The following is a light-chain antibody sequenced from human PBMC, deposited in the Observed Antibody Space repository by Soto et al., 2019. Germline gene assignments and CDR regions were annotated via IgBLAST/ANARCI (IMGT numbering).Light chain of an antibody. CDR2: AAS. CDR3: QQLRMYPST. Sequence: IQLTQSPSSLSASVGDRVTITCRASQDIAIYLAWYQQKPGEAPKLLIYAASTLYGGVPSRFSGSGSRTDFALTITSLQAEDFATYYCQQLRMYPSTFGGGTKV. J-gene: IGKJ4*01. CDR1: QDIAIY. V-gene: IGKV1-9*01.